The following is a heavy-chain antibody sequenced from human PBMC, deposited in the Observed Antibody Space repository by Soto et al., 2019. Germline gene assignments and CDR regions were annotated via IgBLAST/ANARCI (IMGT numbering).Heavy chain of an antibody. D-gene: IGHD6-13*01. Sequence: ASVKVSCKASGGTFSSYAISWVRQAPGQGLEWMGGIIPIFGTANYAQKFQGRVTITADESTSTAYMELSSLRSEDTAVYYCARALYSPSGCYYYGMDVWGQGTTVTVSS. CDR2: IIPIFGTA. V-gene: IGHV1-69*13. J-gene: IGHJ6*02. CDR3: ARALYSPSGCYYYGMDV. CDR1: GGTFSSYA.